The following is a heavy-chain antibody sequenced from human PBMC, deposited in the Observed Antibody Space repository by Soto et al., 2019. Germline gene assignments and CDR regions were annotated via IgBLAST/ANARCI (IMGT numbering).Heavy chain of an antibody. Sequence: QVQLVQSGAAVKKPGSSVKVSCKASGGTFSSYTISWVRQAPGQGLEWMGRIIPILGIANYAQKFQGRVTITADKSTSTAYMELSSLRSEDTAVYYCARDPDYYGSGSYYHYYGMDVWGQGTTVTVSS. CDR3: ARDPDYYGSGSYYHYYGMDV. CDR2: IIPILGIA. J-gene: IGHJ6*02. V-gene: IGHV1-69*08. D-gene: IGHD3-10*01. CDR1: GGTFSSYT.